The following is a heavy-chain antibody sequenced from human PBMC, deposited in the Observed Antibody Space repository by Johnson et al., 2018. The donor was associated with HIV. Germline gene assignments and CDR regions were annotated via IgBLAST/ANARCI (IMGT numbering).Heavy chain of an antibody. Sequence: VQLVESGGGLMQPGGSLRLSYATSRFSVSFTYIKLVRRAPGKGLEWVSGISWNSGSIVYADSVKGRFTISRDNAKNSLYLQMNSLRAEDTAVYYCARDGGVAAAVGVVAFDIWGQGTLVTVSS. D-gene: IGHD6-13*01. V-gene: IGHV3-48*04. CDR1: RFSVSFTY. CDR3: ARDGGVAAAVGVVAFDI. J-gene: IGHJ3*02. CDR2: ISWNSGSI.